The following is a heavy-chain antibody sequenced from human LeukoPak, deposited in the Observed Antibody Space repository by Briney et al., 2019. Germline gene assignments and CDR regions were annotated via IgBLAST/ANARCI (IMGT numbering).Heavy chain of an antibody. D-gene: IGHD4/OR15-4a*01. CDR3: ASVLYDYGDRLGYFDL. Sequence: SETLSLTCAVHGGSFSPYFRSWIRQSPGKGLEWIGEINHSGRTNYNPSLKTRVTISGDTYKNQFSLRLTSVTAADTAVYYCASVLYDYGDRLGYFDLWGRGTLVTASS. CDR2: INHSGRT. CDR1: GGSFSPYF. J-gene: IGHJ2*01. V-gene: IGHV4-34*01.